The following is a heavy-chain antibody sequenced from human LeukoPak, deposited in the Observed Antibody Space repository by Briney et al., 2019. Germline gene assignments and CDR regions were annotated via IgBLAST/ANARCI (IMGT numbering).Heavy chain of an antibody. Sequence: SETLSLTCTVSGDSISTSSYYWGWIRQPPGKGLEWLGSIYYSGSTYYNPSLKSRVTISVDASKNQFSLNLYSVTAADTAVFYCARSYYYDYRQIDYWGQGTLVTVSS. V-gene: IGHV4-39*01. D-gene: IGHD3-22*01. CDR2: IYYSGST. CDR3: ARSYYYDYRQIDY. J-gene: IGHJ4*02. CDR1: GDSISTSSYY.